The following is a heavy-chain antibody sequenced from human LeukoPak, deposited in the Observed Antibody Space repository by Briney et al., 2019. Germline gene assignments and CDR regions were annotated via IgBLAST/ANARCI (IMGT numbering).Heavy chain of an antibody. CDR1: GFIFSSYV. D-gene: IGHD6-13*01. CDR3: VNIAATGPDY. V-gene: IGHV3-30*03. Sequence: GGSLRLSCAASGFIFSSYVLHWVSQAPGKGLEWVAVISHDGSTKYYVDSVKGRFTISRDNSKNTLYLQMNSLRPEDTAVYYCVNIAATGPDYWGQGTLVTVSS. CDR2: ISHDGSTK. J-gene: IGHJ4*02.